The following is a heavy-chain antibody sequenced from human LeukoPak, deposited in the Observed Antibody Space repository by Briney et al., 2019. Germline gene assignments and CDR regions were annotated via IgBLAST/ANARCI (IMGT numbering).Heavy chain of an antibody. Sequence: SETLSLTCTVSGGSISSSTYQYRGWIRQPPGKGLEWVGHIYYLGSTNYNPSLKSRVTISIDTSKNYFSLKLNSVIAADTAVYYCARDRPGSYWYFDLWGRGTLVTVSS. CDR2: IYYLGST. CDR3: ARDRPGSYWYFDL. J-gene: IGHJ2*01. V-gene: IGHV4-61*03. CDR1: GGSISSSTYQY. D-gene: IGHD3-10*01.